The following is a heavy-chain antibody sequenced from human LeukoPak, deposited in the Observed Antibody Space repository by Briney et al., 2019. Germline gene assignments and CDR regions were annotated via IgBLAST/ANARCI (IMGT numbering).Heavy chain of an antibody. V-gene: IGHV4-59*08. CDR2: IYYTGST. D-gene: IGHD6-6*01. CDR1: GGSISSYY. J-gene: IGHJ4*02. CDR3: ARYISLGLDY. Sequence: PSETLSLTCTVSGGSISSYYWSWIRQPPGKGLEWIGYIYYTGSTSYNPSLKSRVTISVDTSKNQFSLRLSYVNAADTAVYYCARYISLGLDYWGQGTLVTVSS.